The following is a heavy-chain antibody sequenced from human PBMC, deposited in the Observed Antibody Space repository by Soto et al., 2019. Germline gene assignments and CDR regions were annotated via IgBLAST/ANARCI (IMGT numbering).Heavy chain of an antibody. D-gene: IGHD3-22*01. J-gene: IGHJ4*02. CDR1: GGSISSYY. CDR3: ARDSSGRHDY. V-gene: IGHV4-59*01. Sequence: SETLSLTCTVSGGSISSYYWSCIRQPPGKGLEWIVYIYHGGATTYNASLKSRVTISVDTSKNQFFLKVNSVTAADTAVYFCARDSSGRHDYWGQGTPVTVSS. CDR2: IYHGGAT.